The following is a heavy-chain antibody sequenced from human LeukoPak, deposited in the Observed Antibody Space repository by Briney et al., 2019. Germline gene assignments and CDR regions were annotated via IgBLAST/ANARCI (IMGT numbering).Heavy chain of an antibody. D-gene: IGHD2-15*01. Sequence: SVKVSXKASGGTFRSYTISWMRQAPGQGLEWMGRIIPILGIANYAQKFQGRVTITADKSTSTAYMELSSLRSEDTAVYYCARSVGGGGGYYWGQGTLVTVSS. J-gene: IGHJ4*02. V-gene: IGHV1-69*02. CDR1: GGTFRSYT. CDR3: ARSVGGGGGYY. CDR2: IIPILGIA.